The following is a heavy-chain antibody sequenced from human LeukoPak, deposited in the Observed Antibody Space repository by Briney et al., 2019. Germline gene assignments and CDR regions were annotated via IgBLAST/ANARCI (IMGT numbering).Heavy chain of an antibody. CDR1: GFTLSSFG. V-gene: IGHV3-30*02. Sequence: GGSLRLSCTASGFTLSSFGMHWVRQAPGKGLEWVAFIRYDGTKKYYADSAKGRFTISRDNSKNTLYLQMNSLRAEDTAVYYCATSSSSIPFGGQGTLVTVSS. J-gene: IGHJ4*02. CDR3: ATSSSSIPF. CDR2: IRYDGTKK. D-gene: IGHD2-2*01.